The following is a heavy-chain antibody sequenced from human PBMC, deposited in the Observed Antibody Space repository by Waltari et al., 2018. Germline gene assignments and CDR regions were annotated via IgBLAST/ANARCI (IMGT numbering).Heavy chain of an antibody. J-gene: IGHJ4*02. CDR3: ARRVCSGGSCYGGGFYFDY. CDR1: GYSIHSVFS. Sequence: QVQLQESGPGLVQPSETLSLTCNVSGYSIHSVFSWGWLRQPPGKGLEWVGNISHSGNTYYNPSLKSRVNISIDTSKNQFSLKLSSVTAADTAIYYCARRVCSGGSCYGGGFYFDYWGQGALVTVSS. D-gene: IGHD2-15*01. V-gene: IGHV4-38-2*02. CDR2: ISHSGNT.